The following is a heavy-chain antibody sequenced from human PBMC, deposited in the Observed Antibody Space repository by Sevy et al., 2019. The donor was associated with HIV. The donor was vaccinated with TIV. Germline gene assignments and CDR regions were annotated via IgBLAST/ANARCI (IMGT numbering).Heavy chain of an antibody. CDR2: IYYSGST. CDR1: GGSISSGVYY. Sequence: SETLSLTCTVSGGSISSGVYYWSWIRQHPGKGLEWIGYIYYSGSTYYNPSLKSRVTISVDTSKNQFSLKLSSVTAADTAVYYCARVSIVVVPAAPYNWFDPWGQGTLVTVSS. J-gene: IGHJ5*02. CDR3: ARVSIVVVPAAPYNWFDP. D-gene: IGHD2-2*01. V-gene: IGHV4-31*03.